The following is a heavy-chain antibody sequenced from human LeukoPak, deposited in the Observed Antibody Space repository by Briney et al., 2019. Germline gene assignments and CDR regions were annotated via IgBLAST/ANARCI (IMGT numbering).Heavy chain of an antibody. D-gene: IGHD2-21*02. V-gene: IGHV3-74*01. J-gene: IGHJ4*02. CDR1: GVTFSSYW. Sequence: PGGSLRLSCAASGVTFSSYWMHWVRQAPGKGLVWVSRAKSDGSSTSYADSVKGRFTISRDNARNTLYLQMNSLRAEDTAVYYCARDGFLGPVTAYLDYCGQGTPVTVSS. CDR3: ARDGFLGPVTAYLDY. CDR2: AKSDGSST.